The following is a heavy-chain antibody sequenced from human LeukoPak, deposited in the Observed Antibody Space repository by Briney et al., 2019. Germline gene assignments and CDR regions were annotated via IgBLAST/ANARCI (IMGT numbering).Heavy chain of an antibody. D-gene: IGHD1-26*01. CDR1: GFTFDDYA. CDR3: AKDTSSGSYYYYFDY. Sequence: PGGSLRLSCAASGFTFDDYAMHWVRQAPGKGLEWVSGISWNSGSIGYADSVKGRFTISRDNAKNSLYLQMNSLRAEDTALYYCAKDTSSGSYYYYFDYWGQGTLVTVSS. V-gene: IGHV3-9*01. J-gene: IGHJ4*02. CDR2: ISWNSGSI.